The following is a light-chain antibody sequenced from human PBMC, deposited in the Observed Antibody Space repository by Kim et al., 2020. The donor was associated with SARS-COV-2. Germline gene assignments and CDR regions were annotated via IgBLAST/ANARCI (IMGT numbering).Light chain of an antibody. CDR2: DVS. CDR1: SSDVGGYNY. J-gene: IGLJ2*01. Sequence: QSVLTQPASASGSPGQSITISCTGTSSDVGGYNYVSWYQQHPGKAPKLMIYDVSDRPSGVSNRFSGSKSGNTASLTISGLQAEDEADYYCSSYTSTYVIFGGGTQLTVL. V-gene: IGLV2-14*03. CDR3: SSYTSTYVI.